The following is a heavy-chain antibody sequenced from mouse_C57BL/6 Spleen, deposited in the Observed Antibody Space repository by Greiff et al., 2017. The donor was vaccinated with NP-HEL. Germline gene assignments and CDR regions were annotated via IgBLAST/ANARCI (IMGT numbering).Heavy chain of an antibody. J-gene: IGHJ2*01. D-gene: IGHD4-1*01. V-gene: IGHV1-69*01. CDR2: IDPSDSST. CDR3: ARRGSNWEDY. CDR1: GYTFTSYW. Sequence: QVQLQQPGAELVMPGASVKLSCKASGYTFTSYWMHWVKQRPGQGLEWIGEIDPSDSSTNYNQKFKGKSTLTVDKSSSTAYMQLSSLTSDDSAVYYCARRGSNWEDYWGQGTTLTVSS.